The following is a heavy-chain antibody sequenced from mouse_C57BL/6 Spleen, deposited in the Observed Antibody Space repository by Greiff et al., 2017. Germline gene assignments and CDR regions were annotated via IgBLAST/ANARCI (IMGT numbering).Heavy chain of an antibody. CDR3: ARDPSDYSNRAWFAY. CDR1: GFTFSSYA. Sequence: EVKVVESGGGLVKPGGSLKLSCAASGFTFSSYAMSWVRQTPEKRLEWVATISDGGSYTYYPDNVKGRFTISRDNAKNNLYLQMSHLKSEDTAMYYCARDPSDYSNRAWFAYWGQGTLVTVSA. CDR2: ISDGGSYT. J-gene: IGHJ3*01. D-gene: IGHD2-5*01. V-gene: IGHV5-4*01.